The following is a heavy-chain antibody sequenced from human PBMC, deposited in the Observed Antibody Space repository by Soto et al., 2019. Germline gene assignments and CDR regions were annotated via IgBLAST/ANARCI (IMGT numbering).Heavy chain of an antibody. J-gene: IGHJ3*02. CDR2: IYHSGST. Sequence: SETLSLTCAVSGGSISSGGYSWSWIRQPPGKGLEWIGYIYHSGSTYYNPSLKSRVTISVDRSKNQFSLKLSSVTAADTAVYYCARGCYPTNDAFDIWGQGTMVTVSS. CDR1: GGSISSGGYS. D-gene: IGHD2-15*01. V-gene: IGHV4-30-2*01. CDR3: ARGCYPTNDAFDI.